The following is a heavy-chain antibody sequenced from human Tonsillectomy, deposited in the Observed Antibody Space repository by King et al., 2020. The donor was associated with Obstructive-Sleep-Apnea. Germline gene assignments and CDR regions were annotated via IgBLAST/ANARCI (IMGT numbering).Heavy chain of an antibody. J-gene: IGHJ4*02. V-gene: IGHV1-69*09. CDR2: IIPILGIA. D-gene: IGHD4-17*01. CDR1: GGTFSSYA. CDR3: ARDKDYGDSPTVDY. Sequence: QLVQSGAEVKKPGSSVKVSCKASGGTFSSYAISWVRQAPGQGLEWMGRIIPILGIANYAQKFQGRVTITADKSTSTAYMELSSLRSEDTAVYYCARDKDYGDSPTVDYWGQGTLVTVSS.